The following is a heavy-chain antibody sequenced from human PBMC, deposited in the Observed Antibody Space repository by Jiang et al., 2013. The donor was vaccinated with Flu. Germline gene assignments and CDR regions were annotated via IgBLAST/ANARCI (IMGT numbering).Heavy chain of an antibody. V-gene: IGHV3-7*03. D-gene: IGHD2-21*02. CDR3: ARMRQVVTATNWFDP. Sequence: RLSCAASGFTFSSYWMSWVRQAPGKGLEWVANIKQDGSEKYYVDSVKGRFTISRDNAKNSLYLQMNSLRAEDTAVYYCARMRQVVTATNWFDPWGQGTLVTVSS. CDR1: GFTFSSYW. J-gene: IGHJ5*02. CDR2: IKQDGSEK.